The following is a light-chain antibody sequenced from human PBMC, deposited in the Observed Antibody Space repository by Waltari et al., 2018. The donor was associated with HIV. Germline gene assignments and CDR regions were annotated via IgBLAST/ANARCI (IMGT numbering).Light chain of an antibody. V-gene: IGKV1-39*01. Sequence: DIQMTQSPSSLSASVGDRVSITFRASQSISTYLNWYQQKPRKAPQLLIYAASNLQSGVPSRFSGSGSRTEFTLTISSLQREDFATYYCQQSYSIPLTFGGGTKVEIK. CDR2: AAS. J-gene: IGKJ4*01. CDR1: QSISTY. CDR3: QQSYSIPLT.